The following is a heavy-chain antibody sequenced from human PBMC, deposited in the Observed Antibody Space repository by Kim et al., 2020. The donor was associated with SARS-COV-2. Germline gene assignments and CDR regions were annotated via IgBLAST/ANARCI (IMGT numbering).Heavy chain of an antibody. CDR1: GYTFTSYA. D-gene: IGHD1-1*01. CDR2: INTNTGNP. V-gene: IGHV7-4-1*02. CDR3: ARDYNPAQSDYYYYYGMDV. J-gene: IGHJ6*02. Sequence: ASVKVSCKASGYTFTSYAMNWVRQAPGQGLEWMGWINTNTGNPTYAQGFTGRFVFSLDTSVSTAYLQISSLKAEDTAVYYCARDYNPAQSDYYYYYGMDVWGQGTTGTVSS.